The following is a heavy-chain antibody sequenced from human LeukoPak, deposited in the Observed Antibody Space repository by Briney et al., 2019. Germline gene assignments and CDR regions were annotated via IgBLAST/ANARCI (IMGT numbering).Heavy chain of an antibody. J-gene: IGHJ2*01. D-gene: IGHD6-6*01. Sequence: SETLSLTCAVYGGSFSGYYWSWIRQPPGKGLEWIGEINHSGSTNYNPSLKSRVTISVDTSKNQFSPKLSSVTAADTAVYYCARGRAARPRYFDLWGRGTLVTVSS. CDR1: GGSFSGYY. CDR3: ARGRAARPRYFDL. CDR2: INHSGST. V-gene: IGHV4-34*01.